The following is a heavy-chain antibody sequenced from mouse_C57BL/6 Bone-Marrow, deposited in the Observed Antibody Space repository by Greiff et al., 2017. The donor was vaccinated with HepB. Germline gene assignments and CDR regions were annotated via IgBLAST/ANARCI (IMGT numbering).Heavy chain of an antibody. CDR2: IDPENGDT. Sequence: VQLKQSGAELVRPGASVKLSCTASGFNIKDDYMHWVKQRPEQGLEWIGWIDPENGDTEYASKFQGKATITADTSSNTAYLQLSSLTSEDTAVYYCTTLDDYAAWFAYWGQGTLVTVSA. V-gene: IGHV14-4*01. D-gene: IGHD2-4*01. CDR3: TTLDDYAAWFAY. J-gene: IGHJ3*01. CDR1: GFNIKDDY.